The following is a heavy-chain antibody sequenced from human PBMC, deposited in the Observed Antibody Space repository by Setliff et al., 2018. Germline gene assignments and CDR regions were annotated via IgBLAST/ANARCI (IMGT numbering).Heavy chain of an antibody. J-gene: IGHJ4*02. CDR3: ARGSVEYSRGWYYFDY. V-gene: IGHV1-69*13. D-gene: IGHD6-19*01. CDR1: AFTKYY. Sequence: SVKVSCKASAFTKYYVHWVRQAPGQGLEWMGGIIPIFGSANYARKFQGRVTVTADESTSTAYMELSSLRSEDTAVYYCARGSVEYSRGWYYFDYWAQGTLVTVSS. CDR2: IIPIFGSA.